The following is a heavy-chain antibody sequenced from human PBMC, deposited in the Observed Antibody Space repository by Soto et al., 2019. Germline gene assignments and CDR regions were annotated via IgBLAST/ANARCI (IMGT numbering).Heavy chain of an antibody. CDR3: TTDPEYQLLSHWFDP. J-gene: IGHJ5*02. V-gene: IGHV3-15*01. D-gene: IGHD2-2*01. CDR1: GFTFSNAW. CDR2: IKSKTDGGTT. Sequence: GGSLRLSCAASGFTFSNAWMSWVRQAPGKGLEWVGRIKSKTDGGTTDYAAPVKGRFTISRDDSKNTLYLQMNSLKTEDTAVYYCTTDPEYQLLSHWFDPWGQGTLVTVSS.